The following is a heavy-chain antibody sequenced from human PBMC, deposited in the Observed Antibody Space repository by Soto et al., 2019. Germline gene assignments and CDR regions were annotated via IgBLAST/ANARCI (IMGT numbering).Heavy chain of an antibody. CDR2: ISGTGGST. CDR3: ASRPPPDIVVVPTAIVNWDY. J-gene: IGHJ4*02. Sequence: EVQLLESGGGLVQPGGSLRLSCAASGLTSGSYAMSWVRQAPGKGLDWVSAISGTGGSTYYADSVKGRFTISRDNSKKTLYLQMNSLRAEDTAVYYCASRPPPDIVVVPTAIVNWDYWGQGTLVTVSS. CDR1: GLTSGSYA. D-gene: IGHD2-2*02. V-gene: IGHV3-23*01.